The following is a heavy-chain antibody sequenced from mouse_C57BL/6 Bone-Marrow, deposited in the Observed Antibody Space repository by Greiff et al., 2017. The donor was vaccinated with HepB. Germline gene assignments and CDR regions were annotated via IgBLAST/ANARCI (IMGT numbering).Heavy chain of an antibody. CDR3: ARAITTGVATEDY. V-gene: IGHV3-6*01. J-gene: IGHJ4*01. CDR1: GYSITSGYY. Sequence: EVKLQESGPGLVKPSQSLSLTCSVTGYSITSGYYWNWIRQFPGNKLEWMGYISYDGSNNYNPSLKNRISITRDTSKNQFFLKLNSVTTEDTATYYCARAITTGVATEDYWGQGTSVTVSS. CDR2: ISYDGSN. D-gene: IGHD1-1*01.